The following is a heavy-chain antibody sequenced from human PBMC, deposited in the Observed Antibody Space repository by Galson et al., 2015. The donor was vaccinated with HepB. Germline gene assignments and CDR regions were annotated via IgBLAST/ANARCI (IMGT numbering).Heavy chain of an antibody. CDR2: ISYDGSNK. CDR3: ARGRKWEPSGMDV. CDR1: GFTFSSYA. J-gene: IGHJ6*02. Sequence: SLRLSCAASGFTFSSYAMHWVRQAPGKGLEWVAVISYDGSNKYYADSVKGRFTISRDNSKNTLYLQMNSLRAEDTAVYYCARGRKWEPSGMDVWGQGTTVTVSS. V-gene: IGHV3-30*04. D-gene: IGHD1-26*01.